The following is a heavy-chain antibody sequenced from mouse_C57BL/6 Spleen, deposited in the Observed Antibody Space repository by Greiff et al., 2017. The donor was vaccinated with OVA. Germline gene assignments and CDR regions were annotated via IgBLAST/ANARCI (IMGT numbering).Heavy chain of an antibody. V-gene: IGHV1-69*01. J-gene: IGHJ4*01. Sequence: VQLQQPGAELVMPGASVKLSCKASGYTFTSYWMHWVKQRPGQGLEWIGEIDPSDSYTNYNQKFKGKSTLTVDKSSSTAYMQLSSLTSEDSAVYYCARRGAINYGYAMDYWGQGTSVTVSS. CDR2: IDPSDSYT. CDR1: GYTFTSYW. D-gene: IGHD1-1*01. CDR3: ARRGAINYGYAMDY.